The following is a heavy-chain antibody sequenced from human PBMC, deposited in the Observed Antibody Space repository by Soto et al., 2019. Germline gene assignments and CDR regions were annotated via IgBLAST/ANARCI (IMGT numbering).Heavy chain of an antibody. CDR3: ARTVAGPFDY. CDR2: ISYDGSNK. D-gene: IGHD6-19*01. Sequence: QVQLVESGGGVFQPGRSLRLSCAASGFTFSSYAMHWVRQAPGKGLEWVAVISYDGSNKYYSDSVKGRFTISRDNSKDTLYLQMNSLRAEGTAVYYCARTVAGPFDYGGQGTLVTVSS. CDR1: GFTFSSYA. V-gene: IGHV3-30-3*01. J-gene: IGHJ4*02.